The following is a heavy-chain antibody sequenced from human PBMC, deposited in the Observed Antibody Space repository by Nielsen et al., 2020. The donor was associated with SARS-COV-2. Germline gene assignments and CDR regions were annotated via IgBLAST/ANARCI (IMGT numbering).Heavy chain of an antibody. D-gene: IGHD5-24*01. CDR3: AREVREGGGYNYDI. V-gene: IGHV3-23*01. CDR2: ISGSGGST. Sequence: GESLKISCAASGFTFSSYGMHWVRQAPGKGLEWVSAISGSGGSTYYADSVKGRFTISRDNSKNTLYLQMNSLRAEDTAVYYCAREVREGGGYNYDIWGQGTMVTVSS. J-gene: IGHJ3*02. CDR1: GFTFSSYG.